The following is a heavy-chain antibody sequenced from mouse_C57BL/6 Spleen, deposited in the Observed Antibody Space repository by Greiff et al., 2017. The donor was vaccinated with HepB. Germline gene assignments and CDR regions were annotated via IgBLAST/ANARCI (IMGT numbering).Heavy chain of an antibody. V-gene: IGHV1-4*01. CDR1: GYTFTSYT. D-gene: IGHD3-1*01. J-gene: IGHJ2*01. CDR3: AGKSTRASY. Sequence: VQLQQSGAELVKPGASVKMSCKASGYTFTSYTMHWVKQRPGQGLEWIGYINPSSGYTKYNQKFKDKATLTADKSSSTAYMQLSSLTSEDSAVYYGAGKSTRASYWGQGTTLTVSS. CDR2: INPSSGYT.